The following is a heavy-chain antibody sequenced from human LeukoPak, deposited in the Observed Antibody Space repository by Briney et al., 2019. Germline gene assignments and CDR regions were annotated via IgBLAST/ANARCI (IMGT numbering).Heavy chain of an antibody. V-gene: IGHV3-23*01. Sequence: PGGSLRLSCAASGLTFSNYAMSWVCQPPGKGLEWVSSISGTAETTYYADSVKGRFTISRENSENTLYLQIDSLRVEDTALYYCAREFRGTEYWGQGTLVTVSS. CDR2: ISGTAETT. J-gene: IGHJ4*02. CDR1: GLTFSNYA. CDR3: AREFRGTEY. D-gene: IGHD1-26*01.